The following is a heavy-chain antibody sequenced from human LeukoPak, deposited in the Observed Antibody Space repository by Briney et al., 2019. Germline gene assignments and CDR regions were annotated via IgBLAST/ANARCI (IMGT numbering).Heavy chain of an antibody. Sequence: TGGSLRLSCAASGLTFSNYAMTWVRQAPGKGLEWVSGISGSGGTTYYADSVKGRFTISRDNSKNTLYLQMNSLRAEDTAVYYCAREGDGYNSDYWGQGTLVTVSS. CDR1: GLTFSNYA. D-gene: IGHD5-24*01. V-gene: IGHV3-23*01. J-gene: IGHJ4*02. CDR2: ISGSGGTT. CDR3: AREGDGYNSDY.